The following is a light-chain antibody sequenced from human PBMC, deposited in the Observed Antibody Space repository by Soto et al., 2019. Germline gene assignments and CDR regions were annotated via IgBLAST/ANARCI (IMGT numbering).Light chain of an antibody. J-gene: IGKJ5*01. CDR3: MQAIQTLLT. Sequence: DIVMTQSPLSLPVTPGEPASISCRSSQSLLHSNGYNYLDWYLQKPGQSPQLLIYFGSNRDSGVLDRFSGSGSGTDFTLNISRVEADDVGVYYCMQAIQTLLTFGRGTRLEIK. CDR1: QSLLHSNGYNY. V-gene: IGKV2-28*01. CDR2: FGS.